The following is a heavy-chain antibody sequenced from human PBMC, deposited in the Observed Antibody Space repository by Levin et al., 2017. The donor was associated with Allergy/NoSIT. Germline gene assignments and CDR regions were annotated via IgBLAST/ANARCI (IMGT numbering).Heavy chain of an antibody. CDR3: AKDHPRGSY. CDR2: ISPDGDTT. J-gene: IGHJ4*02. CDR1: GFTFSTSG. Sequence: HPGGSLRLSCAASGFTFSTSGMNWVRQAPGKGLEWVSTISPDGDTTYYADSLKGRFTISRDNYKNTLYLQVNSLRAEDTAVYYCAKDHPRGSYWGQGTLVTVSS. D-gene: IGHD3-10*01. V-gene: IGHV3-23*01.